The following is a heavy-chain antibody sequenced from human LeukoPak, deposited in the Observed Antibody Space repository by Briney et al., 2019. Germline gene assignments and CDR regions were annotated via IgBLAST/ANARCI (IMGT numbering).Heavy chain of an antibody. CDR3: ARAQRYDNFDY. Sequence: PSETLSLTCAVYGGSFSGYYWSWIRQPPGKGLEWIGEINHSGSTNYNPSLKSRVTISVDTSKNQFSLKLSSVTAADTAVYYCARAQRYDNFDYWGQGTLVTVSS. CDR2: INHSGST. D-gene: IGHD1-1*01. J-gene: IGHJ4*02. CDR1: GGSFSGYY. V-gene: IGHV4-34*01.